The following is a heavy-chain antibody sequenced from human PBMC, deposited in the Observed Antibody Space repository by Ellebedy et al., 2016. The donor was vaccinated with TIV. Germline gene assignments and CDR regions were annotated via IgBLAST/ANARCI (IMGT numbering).Heavy chain of an antibody. Sequence: MPSETLSLTCTVSGGSISSYYWSWIRQPPGKGLEWHGSISYSGSTNYNPSIKSRVTISVDTSKNQLALKLSSVTAADTAVYYCARQWEDTAVAPSFDYWGQGSLVTVSS. CDR1: GGSISSYY. J-gene: IGHJ4*02. D-gene: IGHD5-18*01. V-gene: IGHV4-59*08. CDR3: ARQWEDTAVAPSFDY. CDR2: ISYSGST.